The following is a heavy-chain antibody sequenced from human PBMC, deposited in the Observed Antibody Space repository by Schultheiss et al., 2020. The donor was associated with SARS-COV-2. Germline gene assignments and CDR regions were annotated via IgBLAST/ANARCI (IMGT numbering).Heavy chain of an antibody. CDR3: ARPGGNYGSGSYYIDY. J-gene: IGHJ4*02. Sequence: SETLSLICTVSGGSISRYYWSWIRQSPGKGLEWIGYIYYSGSTYYNPSLKSRVTISVDTSKNQFSLKLSSVTAADTAVYYCARPGGNYGSGSYYIDYWGQGTLVTVSS. V-gene: IGHV4-59*08. CDR2: IYYSGST. CDR1: GGSISRYY. D-gene: IGHD3-10*01.